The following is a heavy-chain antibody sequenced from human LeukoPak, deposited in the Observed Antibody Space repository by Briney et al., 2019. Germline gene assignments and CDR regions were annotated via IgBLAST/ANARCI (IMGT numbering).Heavy chain of an antibody. CDR1: GGSISSGTYY. D-gene: IGHD4-11*01. J-gene: IGHJ4*02. V-gene: IGHV4-31*03. CDR3: ARDTGYFDY. CDR2: IYYSGST. Sequence: PSETLSLTCTVSGGSISSGTYYWSWIRQHPGKGLEWIGDIYYSGSTYYNPSLKSRVTISLDTSKKQFSLKLSSVTAADTAVYYCARDTGYFDYWGQGTLVTASS.